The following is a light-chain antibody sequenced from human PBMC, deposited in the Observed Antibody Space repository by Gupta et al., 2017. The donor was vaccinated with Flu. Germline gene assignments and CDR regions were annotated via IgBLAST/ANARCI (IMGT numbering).Light chain of an antibody. CDR1: SSDIGNYNY. CDR2: EVN. Sequence: QSALTQPRPVSGSPGQSVTISCTGTSSDIGNYNYVCWSQQHPGTAPKLLIYEVNKRPSGVPERFSGSKSGNTASLTISGLQAQDEAYYYCCSYAGSSTWVFGTGTTVTVL. J-gene: IGLJ1*01. V-gene: IGLV2-11*01. CDR3: CSYAGSSTWV.